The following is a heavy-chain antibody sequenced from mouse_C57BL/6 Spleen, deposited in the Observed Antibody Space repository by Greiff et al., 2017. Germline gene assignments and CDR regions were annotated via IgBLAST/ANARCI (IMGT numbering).Heavy chain of an antibody. D-gene: IGHD2-1*01. Sequence: QVQLQQPGAELVMPGASVKLSCKASGYTFPSYWMHWVKQRPGQGLEWIGEIDPSDSYTNYNQKFKGKSTLTVDKSSSTAYMPLSSLTSEDSAVYYCAYGNYYYAMDDWGQGTSVTVSS. J-gene: IGHJ4*01. CDR2: IDPSDSYT. CDR3: AYGNYYYAMDD. V-gene: IGHV1-69*01. CDR1: GYTFPSYW.